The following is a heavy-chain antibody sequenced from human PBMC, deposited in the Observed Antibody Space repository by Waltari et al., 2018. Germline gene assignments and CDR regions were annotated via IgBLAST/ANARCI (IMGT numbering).Heavy chain of an antibody. CDR1: GGPFIDYS. CDR2: ISHSGVP. D-gene: IGHD7-27*01. J-gene: IGHJ5*02. Sequence: QVQLHQWGAGLLKPSETLSLTCAVSGGPFIDYSWSWIRQPPGKGLEWIGEISHSGVPPYNPSCRSRVTMSVDTVKKRFSLKLTSVTAADTAVYFCARTWGNSPPLGWLDPWGQGTRVTISS. CDR3: ARTWGNSPPLGWLDP. V-gene: IGHV4-34*01.